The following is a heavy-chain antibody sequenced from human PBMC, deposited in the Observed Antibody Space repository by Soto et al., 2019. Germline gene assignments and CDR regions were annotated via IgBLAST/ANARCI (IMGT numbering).Heavy chain of an antibody. CDR2: ISGSGGST. V-gene: IGHV3-23*01. CDR1: GFTFSSYA. D-gene: IGHD3-16*02. Sequence: GGSLRLSCAASGFTFSSYAMSWVRQAPGKGLEWVSAISGSGGSTYYADSVKGRFTISRDNSKNTLYLQMNSLRAEDTAVYYCAKRGENYIWGSYRLPLDYWGQGTLVTVSS. CDR3: AKRGENYIWGSYRLPLDY. J-gene: IGHJ4*02.